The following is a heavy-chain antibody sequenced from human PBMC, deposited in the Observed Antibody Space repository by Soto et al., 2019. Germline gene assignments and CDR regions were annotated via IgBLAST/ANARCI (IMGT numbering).Heavy chain of an antibody. J-gene: IGHJ6*02. CDR1: GYTFTGYY. V-gene: IGHV1-2*02. CDR2: INPNSGGT. Sequence: QVQLVQSGAEVKKPGASVKVSCKASGYTFTGYYMHWVRQAPGQGLEWMGWINPNSGGTNYAQKFQGRVTMTRDTSISTAYMELSRLRSDDTAVYYCAREVAIFGVVNYGMDVWGQGTTVTVSS. D-gene: IGHD3-3*01. CDR3: AREVAIFGVVNYGMDV.